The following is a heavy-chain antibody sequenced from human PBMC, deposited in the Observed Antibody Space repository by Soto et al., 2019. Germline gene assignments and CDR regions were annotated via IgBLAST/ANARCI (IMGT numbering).Heavy chain of an antibody. CDR2: IYTSGST. J-gene: IGHJ4*02. CDR3: ARALDCSGGSCYDIDY. D-gene: IGHD2-15*01. V-gene: IGHV4-4*07. Sequence: KTSETLSLTCTVSGGSISSYYWSWIRQPAGKGLEWIGRIYTSGSTNYNPSLKSRVTMSVDTSKNQFSLKLSSVTAADTAVYYCARALDCSGGSCYDIDYWGQGTLVTVSS. CDR1: GGSISSYY.